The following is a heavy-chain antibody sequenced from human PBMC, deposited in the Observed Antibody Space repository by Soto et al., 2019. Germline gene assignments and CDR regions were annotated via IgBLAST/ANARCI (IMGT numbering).Heavy chain of an antibody. CDR3: ERDSRLYSSSSDYFDY. CDR2: ISAYNGNT. Sequence: QVQLVQSGAEVKKPGASVKVSCKASGYTFTSYGISWVRQAPGQGLEWMGWISAYNGNTNYAQKFQGTVTMTTDTSTSTSYMELRSLRSDDTAVYYCERDSRLYSSSSDYFDYWGQGTLVIVSS. J-gene: IGHJ4*02. D-gene: IGHD6-6*01. V-gene: IGHV1-18*01. CDR1: GYTFTSYG.